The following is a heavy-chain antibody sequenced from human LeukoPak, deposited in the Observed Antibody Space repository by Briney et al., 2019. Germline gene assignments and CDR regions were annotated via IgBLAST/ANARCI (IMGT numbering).Heavy chain of an antibody. CDR1: GFTFSSYT. D-gene: IGHD6-13*01. J-gene: IGHJ4*02. V-gene: IGHV3-23*01. CDR3: AKAYSSTWRNPVDY. Sequence: GGSLRLSCAASGFTFSSYTMSWVRQAPGKGLEWVSAVSGSGGSTYYADSVKGRFTISRDNSKNTLYLQMNSLRVEDTAVYYCAKAYSSTWRNPVDYWGQGTLVTVSS. CDR2: VSGSGGST.